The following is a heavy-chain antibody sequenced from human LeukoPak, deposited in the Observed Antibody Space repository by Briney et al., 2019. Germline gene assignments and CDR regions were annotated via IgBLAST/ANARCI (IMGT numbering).Heavy chain of an antibody. J-gene: IGHJ4*02. V-gene: IGHV4-34*01. CDR2: INHSGST. CDR3: ARGRRYSRGAYYFDY. CDR1: GGSISSYY. Sequence: KTSETLSLTCTVSGGSISSYYWSWIRQPPGKGLEWIGEINHSGSTNYDPSLKSRVTISVDTSKNQFSLKLSSVTAADTAVYYCARGRRYSRGAYYFDYWGQGTLVTVSS. D-gene: IGHD6-13*01.